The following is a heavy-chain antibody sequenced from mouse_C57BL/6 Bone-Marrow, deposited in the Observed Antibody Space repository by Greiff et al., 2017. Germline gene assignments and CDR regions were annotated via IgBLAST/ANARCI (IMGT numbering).Heavy chain of an antibody. D-gene: IGHD1-1*01. V-gene: IGHV8-8*01. CDR1: GFSLSTFGMG. J-gene: IGHJ4*01. Sequence: QVTLKESGPGILQPSQTLSLTCSFSGFSLSTFGMGVGWIRQPSGKGLEWLAHIWWDDDKYYKPALKSRLTISKDTSKNQVFLKIANVDTADTATYYCARDYYGSSFYAMDYWGQGTSVTVSS. CDR3: ARDYYGSSFYAMDY. CDR2: IWWDDDK.